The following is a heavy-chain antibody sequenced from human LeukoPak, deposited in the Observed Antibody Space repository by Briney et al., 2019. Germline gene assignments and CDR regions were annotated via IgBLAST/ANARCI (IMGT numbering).Heavy chain of an antibody. D-gene: IGHD6-13*01. CDR1: GGSISSGYY. J-gene: IGHJ4*02. CDR2: IYHSGGT. Sequence: PSETLSLTCTVSGGSISSGYYWGWIRQPPGKGLEWIGSIYHSGGTYYNPSLKSRVTISVDTSKNQFSLKLSSVTAADTAVYYCARVRRGLFSSSWYPEYYFDYWGQGTLVTVSS. V-gene: IGHV4-38-2*02. CDR3: ARVRRGLFSSSWYPEYYFDY.